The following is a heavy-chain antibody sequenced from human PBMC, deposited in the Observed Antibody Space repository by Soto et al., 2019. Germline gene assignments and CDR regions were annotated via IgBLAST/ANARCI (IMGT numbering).Heavy chain of an antibody. Sequence: LRLSCAASGFTFSSYAMHWVRQAPGKGLEWVAVISYDGSNKYYADSVKGRFTISRDNSKNTLYLQMNSLRAEDTAVYYCAREAPIGIAAAGPFDYWGQGTLVTVSS. CDR2: ISYDGSNK. J-gene: IGHJ4*02. CDR1: GFTFSSYA. V-gene: IGHV3-30-3*01. CDR3: AREAPIGIAAAGPFDY. D-gene: IGHD6-13*01.